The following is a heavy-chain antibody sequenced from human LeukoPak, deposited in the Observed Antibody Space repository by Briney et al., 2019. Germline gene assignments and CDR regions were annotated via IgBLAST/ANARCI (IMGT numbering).Heavy chain of an antibody. CDR3: AKGVYYGSGSFNPPVDP. V-gene: IGHV3-30*18. CDR2: ISYDGSNK. D-gene: IGHD3-10*01. CDR1: GFTFSSYG. Sequence: TGGSLRLSCAASGFTFSSYGMHWVRQAPGKGLEWVAVISYDGSNKYYADSVKGRFTISRGNAMNTVYLQMNSLRGEDTAVYYCAKGVYYGSGSFNPPVDPWGQGTLVTVSS. J-gene: IGHJ5*02.